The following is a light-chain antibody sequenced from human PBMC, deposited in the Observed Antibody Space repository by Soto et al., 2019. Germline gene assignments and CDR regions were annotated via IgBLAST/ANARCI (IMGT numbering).Light chain of an antibody. V-gene: IGKV3-20*01. Sequence: EIVLTQSPGTLSLSPGERATLSCRASQGVSTSYLAWYQQKPGQAPRLLIYGASSRASGIPDRFSGSGSGTDFTLTINRLEPEDCAVYDCQQYDSSPYTFGQGTKLEIK. CDR3: QQYDSSPYT. CDR1: QGVSTSY. J-gene: IGKJ2*01. CDR2: GAS.